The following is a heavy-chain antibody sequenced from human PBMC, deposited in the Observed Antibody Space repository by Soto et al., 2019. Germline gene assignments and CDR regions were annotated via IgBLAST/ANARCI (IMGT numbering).Heavy chain of an antibody. CDR2: ISGTSTYI. Sequence: GGSLRLSCAASGFTFSSYNMNWVRQAPGKGLEWVSFISGTSTYISYADSMKGRFTISRDNAKNSLYLQMNSLRAEDTAVYYCARDRTIFGVVILMDVWGQGTTVTVSS. J-gene: IGHJ6*02. CDR1: GFTFSSYN. D-gene: IGHD3-3*01. V-gene: IGHV3-21*01. CDR3: ARDRTIFGVVILMDV.